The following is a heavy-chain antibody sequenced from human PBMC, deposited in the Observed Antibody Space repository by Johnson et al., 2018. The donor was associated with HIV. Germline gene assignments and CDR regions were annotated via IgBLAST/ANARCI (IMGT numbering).Heavy chain of an antibody. Sequence: VQLVESGGGLVQPGGSLRLSCAASGFTFSSYSMNWVRQAPGKGLEWVSYISSSSSTIYYADSVKGRFTISRDNSKNTLYLQMNSLRAEDTAVYYCAKLGLLAVADDAFDIWGQGTMVTVSS. V-gene: IGHV3-48*01. CDR3: AKLGLLAVADDAFDI. D-gene: IGHD6-19*01. CDR1: GFTFSSYS. CDR2: ISSSSSTI. J-gene: IGHJ3*02.